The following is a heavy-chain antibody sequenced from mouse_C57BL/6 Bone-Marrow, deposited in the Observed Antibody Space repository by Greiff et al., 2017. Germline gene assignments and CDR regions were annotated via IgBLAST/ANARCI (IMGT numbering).Heavy chain of an antibody. J-gene: IGHJ2*01. Sequence: EVQRVESGPGLVKPSQSLSLTCSVTGYSITSGYYWNWIRQFPGNKLEWMGYISYDGSNNYNPSLKNRISITRDTSKNQFFLKLNSVTTEDTATYYCARSHDGYYDYFDYWGQGTTLTVSS. CDR3: ARSHDGYYDYFDY. V-gene: IGHV3-6*01. D-gene: IGHD2-3*01. CDR2: ISYDGSN. CDR1: GYSITSGYY.